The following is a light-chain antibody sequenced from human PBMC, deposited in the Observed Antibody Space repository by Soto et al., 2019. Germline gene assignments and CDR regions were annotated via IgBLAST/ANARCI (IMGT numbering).Light chain of an antibody. CDR2: DVS. CDR3: SSYTISNTLV. J-gene: IGLJ1*01. Sequence: QSALTQPASVSGSPGQSITISCTGTSSDVGGYNYVSWYQQYPGKAPKLMIYDVSNRPSGVSNRFSGSKSGNTASLTISWLQAEDEADYYCSSYTISNTLVFGSGTKVTVL. V-gene: IGLV2-14*01. CDR1: SSDVGGYNY.